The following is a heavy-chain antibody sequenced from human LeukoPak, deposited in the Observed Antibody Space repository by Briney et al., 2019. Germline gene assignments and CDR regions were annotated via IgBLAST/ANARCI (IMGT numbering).Heavy chain of an antibody. CDR1: GFTFSSYS. CDR3: AKIAGNYDFWSGTVWYFDY. Sequence: GGSLRLSCAASGFTFSSYSMNWVRQAPGKGLEWVSAISGSGGSTYYADSVKGRFTISRDNSKNTLYLQMNSLRAEDTAVYYCAKIAGNYDFWSGTVWYFDYWGQGTLVTVSS. D-gene: IGHD3-3*01. V-gene: IGHV3-23*01. J-gene: IGHJ4*02. CDR2: ISGSGGST.